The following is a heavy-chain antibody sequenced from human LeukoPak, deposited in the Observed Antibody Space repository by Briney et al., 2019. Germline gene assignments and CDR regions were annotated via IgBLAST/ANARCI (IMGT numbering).Heavy chain of an antibody. D-gene: IGHD3-22*01. J-gene: IGHJ4*02. CDR1: GGTFSSYA. CDR3: ARSYYDSSGSLFFDY. V-gene: IGHV1-69*05. CDR2: IIPIFGTA. Sequence: SVKVSCKASGGTFSSYAISWVRQAPGQGLEWMGRIIPIFGTANYAQKFQGRVTMTRNTSISTAYMELSSLRSEDTAVYYCARSYYDSSGSLFFDYWGQGTLVTVSS.